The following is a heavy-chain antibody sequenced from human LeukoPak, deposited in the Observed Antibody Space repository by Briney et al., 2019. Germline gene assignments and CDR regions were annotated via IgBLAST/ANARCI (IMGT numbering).Heavy chain of an antibody. CDR2: IYYSGST. J-gene: IGHJ4*02. Sequence: PSETLSLTCAVSGGSISSSSYYWGWIRQPPGKGLEWIGSIYYSGSTYYNPSLKSRVTISVDTSKNQFSLKLSSVTAADTAVYYCARLAGVTIFGVVTAKGYFDYWGQGTLVTVSS. D-gene: IGHD3-3*01. V-gene: IGHV4-39*01. CDR3: ARLAGVTIFGVVTAKGYFDY. CDR1: GGSISSSSYY.